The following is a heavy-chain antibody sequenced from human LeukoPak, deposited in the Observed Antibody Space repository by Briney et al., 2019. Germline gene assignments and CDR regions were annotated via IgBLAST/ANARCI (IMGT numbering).Heavy chain of an antibody. Sequence: TSQTLSLTCTVSGGSISSGDYYWSWIRQPPGKGLVWIGYIYYSGSTYYNPSLKSRVTISVDTSKNQFSLKLSSVTAADTAVYYCASIAAAATYYYYGMDVWGQGTTVTVSS. V-gene: IGHV4-30-4*01. CDR2: IYYSGST. CDR3: ASIAAAATYYYYGMDV. CDR1: GGSISSGDYY. D-gene: IGHD6-13*01. J-gene: IGHJ6*02.